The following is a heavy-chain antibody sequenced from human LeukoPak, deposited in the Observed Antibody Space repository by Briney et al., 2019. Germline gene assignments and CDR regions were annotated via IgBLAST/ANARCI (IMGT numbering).Heavy chain of an antibody. CDR1: GYTFSSNY. CDR2: INPSGGST. Sequence: ASVKVSCKASGYTFSSNYMHWVRQAPGQGLEWMGIINPSGGSTSYGKKFQGRVTMTRDTSTSTVYMEMSSLRSEDTAVYYCAHCSSTSCYGGIDYWGQGTLVTASS. CDR3: AHCSSTSCYGGIDY. V-gene: IGHV1-46*01. D-gene: IGHD2-2*01. J-gene: IGHJ4*02.